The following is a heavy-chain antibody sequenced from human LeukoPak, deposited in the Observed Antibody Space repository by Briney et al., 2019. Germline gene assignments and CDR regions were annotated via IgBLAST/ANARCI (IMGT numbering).Heavy chain of an antibody. J-gene: IGHJ4*02. V-gene: IGHV7-4-1*02. CDR2: INTNTGNP. CDR3: ARARVRGYSYGYVIGY. D-gene: IGHD5-18*01. Sequence: ASVKVSCKSSGYMFTSHGIHWLRQAPGQGLEWMGWINTNTGNPTYAQGFTGRFVFSLDTSVSTAYLQISSLKAEDTAVYYCARARVRGYSYGYVIGYWGQGTLVTVSS. CDR1: GYMFTSHG.